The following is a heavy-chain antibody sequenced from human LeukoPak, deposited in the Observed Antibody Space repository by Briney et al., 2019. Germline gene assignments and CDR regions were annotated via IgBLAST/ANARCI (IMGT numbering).Heavy chain of an antibody. D-gene: IGHD6-13*01. Sequence: GGFLRLSCAASEFTFSSYAMRWVRQAPGKGLEWDSSISSSSSYIYYADSVKGRFTISRDNAKNSLYLQMNSLRAEDTAVYYCARSYASSSLDAFDIWGQGTMVTVSS. CDR2: ISSSSSYI. V-gene: IGHV3-21*01. J-gene: IGHJ3*02. CDR1: EFTFSSYA. CDR3: ARSYASSSLDAFDI.